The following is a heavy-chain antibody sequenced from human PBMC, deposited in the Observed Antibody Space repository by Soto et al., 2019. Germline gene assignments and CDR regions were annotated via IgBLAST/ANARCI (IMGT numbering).Heavy chain of an antibody. CDR1: GGSFSGYY. D-gene: IGHD3-10*01. CDR3: ARGDMVRGVIGLYPYYYYMDV. V-gene: IGHV4-34*01. Sequence: PSETLSLTCAVYGGSFSGYYWSWIRQPPGKGLEWIGEINHSGSTNCNPSLKSRVTISVDTSKNQFSLKLSSVTAADTAVYYCARGDMVRGVIGLYPYYYYMDVWGKGTTVTVSS. J-gene: IGHJ6*03. CDR2: INHSGST.